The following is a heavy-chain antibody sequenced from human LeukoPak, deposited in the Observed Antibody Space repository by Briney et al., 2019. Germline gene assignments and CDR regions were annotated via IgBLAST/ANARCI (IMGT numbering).Heavy chain of an antibody. CDR2: IGGSGGRT. CDR1: GFTFKSYA. Sequence: SGGSLRLSCSASGFTFKSYAMNWVRQAPGKGLEWVSSIGGSGGRTYYADSVTGRFSISRDNSKNMVYLQMNSLRAADTAVYYCAKGRIAVALYYGMDVWGQGTTVTVFS. V-gene: IGHV3-23*01. D-gene: IGHD6-19*01. CDR3: AKGRIAVALYYGMDV. J-gene: IGHJ6*02.